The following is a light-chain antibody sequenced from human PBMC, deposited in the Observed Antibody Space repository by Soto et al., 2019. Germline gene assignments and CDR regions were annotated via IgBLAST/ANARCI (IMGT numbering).Light chain of an antibody. V-gene: IGLV1-51*02. Sequence: QSVLTQPPSVSAAPGQKVTISCSGGGSNIGNNYVSWYRQLPGTAPKLLIYENDKRPSGIPDRFSASRSGTSATLDITGLQTGDEADYYCGTWDTGLAGRVFGGGTKVTVL. CDR3: GTWDTGLAGRV. J-gene: IGLJ3*02. CDR2: END. CDR1: GSNIGNNY.